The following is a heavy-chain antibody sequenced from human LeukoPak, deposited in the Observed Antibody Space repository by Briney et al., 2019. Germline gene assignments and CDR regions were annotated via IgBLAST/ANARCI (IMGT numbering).Heavy chain of an antibody. CDR3: ARFVARNWFDP. J-gene: IGHJ5*02. D-gene: IGHD2-21*01. CDR2: ISHSGST. CDR1: GGSFSGYY. V-gene: IGHV4-34*01. Sequence: SETLSLTCAVYGGSFSGYYWSWIRQPPGKGLEWIGEISHSGSTNYNPSLKSRVTISVDTSKNQFSLKLRSVTAAHTAVYYCARFVARNWFDPWGQGTLVTVSS.